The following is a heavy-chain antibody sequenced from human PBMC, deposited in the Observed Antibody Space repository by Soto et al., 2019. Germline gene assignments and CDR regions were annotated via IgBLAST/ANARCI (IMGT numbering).Heavy chain of an antibody. CDR3: ARDSRQQLVPTAFDI. V-gene: IGHV1-69*13. Sequence: GASVKVSCKASGGTFSSYAISWVRQAPGQGLEWMGGIIPIFGTANYAQKFQGRVTITADESTSTAYMELSSLRSEDTALYYCARDSRQQLVPTAFDIWGQGTMVTVSS. J-gene: IGHJ3*02. CDR1: GGTFSSYA. D-gene: IGHD6-13*01. CDR2: IIPIFGTA.